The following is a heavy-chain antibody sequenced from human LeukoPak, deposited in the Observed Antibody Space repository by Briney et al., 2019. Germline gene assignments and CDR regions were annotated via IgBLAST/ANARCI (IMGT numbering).Heavy chain of an antibody. J-gene: IGHJ5*02. D-gene: IGHD1-26*01. Sequence: SETLSLTCTVSGGSIRNYYWSWMRQPPGKGLEWIGYIYYSGSTDYNPSLKSRVILSVDTSKNQFSLKLSSVTAADTAVYYCARVGATGWNWFDPWGQGTLVTVSS. CDR3: ARVGATGWNWFDP. V-gene: IGHV4-59*01. CDR1: GGSIRNYY. CDR2: IYYSGST.